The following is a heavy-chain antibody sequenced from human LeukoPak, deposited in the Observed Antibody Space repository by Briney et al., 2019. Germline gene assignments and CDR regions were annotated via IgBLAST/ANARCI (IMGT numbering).Heavy chain of an antibody. J-gene: IGHJ4*02. V-gene: IGHV3-23*01. D-gene: IGHD2-2*01. CDR1: GFTFSSYA. Sequence: GGSLRLSCAASGFTFSSYAMTWVRQAPGKGLDWVSTLTSGGDTYYTDSVKGRFTVSRDTSRNTLYLQMVSLRAGDTAVYYCAKKHEVDSTNWFKIFDYWGQGTLVTVSS. CDR2: LTSGGDT. CDR3: AKKHEVDSTNWFKIFDY.